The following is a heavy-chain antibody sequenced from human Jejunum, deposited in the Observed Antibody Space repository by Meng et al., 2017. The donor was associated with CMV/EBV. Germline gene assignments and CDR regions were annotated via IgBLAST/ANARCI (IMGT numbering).Heavy chain of an antibody. CDR3: ARDRSSFIVVVPSAIDY. V-gene: IGHV1-18*01. Sequence: FTSYGISWVRQAPGQGLEWMGWISAYNGNTNYAQKLQGRVTMTTDTSTSTAYMELRSLRSDDTAVYYCARDRSSFIVVVPSAIDYWGQGTLVTVSS. CDR2: ISAYNGNT. D-gene: IGHD2-2*02. J-gene: IGHJ4*02. CDR1: FTSYG.